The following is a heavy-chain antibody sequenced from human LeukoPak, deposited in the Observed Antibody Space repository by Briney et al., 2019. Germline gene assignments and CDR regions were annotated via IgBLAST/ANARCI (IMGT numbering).Heavy chain of an antibody. CDR1: GGSISGYY. CDR2: IHYSGST. CDR3: ASTVVVAATRSFDP. Sequence: SETLSLTCTVSGGSISGYYWSWIRQPPGKGLEWIGYIHYSGSTNYNPSLKSRVTITVDTSKNQSSLKLSSVTAADTAVYYCASTVVVAATRSFDPWGQGTLVTVSS. D-gene: IGHD2-15*01. V-gene: IGHV4-59*01. J-gene: IGHJ5*02.